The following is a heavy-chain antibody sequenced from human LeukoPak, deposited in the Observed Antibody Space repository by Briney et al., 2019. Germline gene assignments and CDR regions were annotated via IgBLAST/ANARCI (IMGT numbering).Heavy chain of an antibody. CDR2: INHSGST. V-gene: IGHV4-34*01. CDR3: ARGMGAYRDGYNFRY. Sequence: SETLSLTCAVYGGSFSGYYWSWIRQPPGKGLGWIGEINHSGSTNYNPSLKSRVTISVDTSKNQFSLKLSSVTAADTAVYYCARGMGAYRDGYNFRYWGQGTLVTVSS. J-gene: IGHJ4*02. CDR1: GGSFSGYY. D-gene: IGHD5-24*01.